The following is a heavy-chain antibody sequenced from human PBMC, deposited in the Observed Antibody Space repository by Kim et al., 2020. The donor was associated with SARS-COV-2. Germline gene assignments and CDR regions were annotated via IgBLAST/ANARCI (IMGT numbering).Heavy chain of an antibody. Sequence: SQTLSLTCAISGDSVSSNSAAWNWIRQSPSRGLEWLGRTYYRSKWYNDYAVSVKSRITINPDTSKNQFSLQLNSVTPEDTAVYYCARDHPRITGTTGAFDIWGQGTMVTVSS. CDR1: GDSVSSNSAA. CDR3: ARDHPRITGTTGAFDI. D-gene: IGHD1-7*01. J-gene: IGHJ3*02. V-gene: IGHV6-1*01. CDR2: TYYRSKWYN.